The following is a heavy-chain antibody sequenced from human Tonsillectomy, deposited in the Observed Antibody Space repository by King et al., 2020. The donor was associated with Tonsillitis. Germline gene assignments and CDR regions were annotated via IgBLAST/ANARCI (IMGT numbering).Heavy chain of an antibody. Sequence: VQLVESGGGLVKPGGSLRLSCAASGFTFSNAWMSWVRQAPGKGLEWVGRIKSKTDGGTTDYAAPVKGRFTISRDDSKNTLYLQMNSLKTEDTAVSYCTTLGLGYSGYDSWGQGTLVTVSS. V-gene: IGHV3-15*01. D-gene: IGHD5-12*01. J-gene: IGHJ5*02. CDR3: TTLGLGYSGYDS. CDR1: GFTFSNAW. CDR2: IKSKTDGGTT.